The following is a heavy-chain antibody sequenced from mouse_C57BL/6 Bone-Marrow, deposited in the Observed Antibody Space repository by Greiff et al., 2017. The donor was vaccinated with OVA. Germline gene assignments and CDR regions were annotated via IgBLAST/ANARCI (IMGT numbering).Heavy chain of an antibody. CDR2: ISDGGSST. Sequence: EVKLVESGGGLVKPGGSLKLSCAASGFTFSSYAMSWVRQTPEKRLEWVATISDGGSSTYYPDNVKGRFTISRDNAKNHLYLHMSHLKSEDTAMYYCARDPPSMDYWGQGTSVTVSS. J-gene: IGHJ4*01. CDR3: ARDPPSMDY. CDR1: GFTFSSYA. V-gene: IGHV5-4*01.